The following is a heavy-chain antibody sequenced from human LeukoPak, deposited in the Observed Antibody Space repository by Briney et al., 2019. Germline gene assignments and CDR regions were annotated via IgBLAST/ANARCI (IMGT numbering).Heavy chain of an antibody. J-gene: IGHJ1*01. CDR1: GYTFTGYY. Sequence: ASVKVSCKASGYTFTGYYMHWVRQAPGQGLEWMGRINPNSGGTNYAQKFQGRATMTRDTFISTAYMELSRLRSDDTAVYYSASLTSGYLLEYFQHWGQGTLVTVSS. V-gene: IGHV1-2*06. D-gene: IGHD3-22*01. CDR3: ASLTSGYLLEYFQH. CDR2: INPNSGGT.